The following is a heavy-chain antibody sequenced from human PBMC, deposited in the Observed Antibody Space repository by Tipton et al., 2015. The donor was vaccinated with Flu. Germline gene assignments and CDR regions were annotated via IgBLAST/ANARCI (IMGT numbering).Heavy chain of an antibody. Sequence: SLRLSCAAPGFTVSSNYMSWVRQAPGKGLEWVSVLYSGGSTYYADSVTGRFTISRDKSKNTLYLQMNSLRAEDTAVYYCARAGTYYYDSSGCDAFDIWGQGTMVTVSS. J-gene: IGHJ3*02. D-gene: IGHD3-22*01. CDR3: ARAGTYYYDSSGCDAFDI. CDR1: GFTVSSNY. V-gene: IGHV3-53*01. CDR2: LYSGGST.